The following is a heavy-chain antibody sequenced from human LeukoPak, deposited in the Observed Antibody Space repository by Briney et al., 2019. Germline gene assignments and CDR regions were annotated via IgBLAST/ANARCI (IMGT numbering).Heavy chain of an antibody. CDR2: INHSGRT. CDR3: ARGGIAVAGTGMYYYYGMDV. D-gene: IGHD6-19*01. J-gene: IGHJ6*02. CDR1: GGSFSGYY. V-gene: IGHV4-34*01. Sequence: SETLSLTCEVYGGSFSGYYWSWIRQPPGKGLEWIGEINHSGRTNYNPSPRSRVTVSVDTSKNQFSLKLSSVTAADTAVYYCARGGIAVAGTGMYYYYGMDVWGQGTTVTVSS.